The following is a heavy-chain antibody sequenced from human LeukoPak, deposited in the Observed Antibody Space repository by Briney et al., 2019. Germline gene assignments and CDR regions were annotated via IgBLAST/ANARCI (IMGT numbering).Heavy chain of an antibody. D-gene: IGHD2-2*01. CDR2: IIPIFGTA. V-gene: IGHV1-69*13. CDR3: ARSLPAATTPDY. CDR1: GGTFSSYA. J-gene: IGHJ4*02. Sequence: SVKVSCKASGGTFSSYAISWVRQAPGQGLEWMGGIIPIFGTANYAQKFQGRVTITADESTSTAYMELSSLRSEDTAVYYCARSLPAATTPDYWGQGTLVTVSS.